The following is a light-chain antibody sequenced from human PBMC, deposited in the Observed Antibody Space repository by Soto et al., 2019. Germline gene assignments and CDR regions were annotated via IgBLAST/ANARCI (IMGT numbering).Light chain of an antibody. J-gene: IGKJ1*01. Sequence: ETVMTQSPATLSVSPGERATLSCRASQSVSTNLAWYQHKPGQAPRLIISGATTRATGIPARFSGSGSGTEFTLTISSLQSEDFAVYYCQQYNNWPRTFGQGTKVDIK. CDR1: QSVSTN. V-gene: IGKV3-15*01. CDR3: QQYNNWPRT. CDR2: GAT.